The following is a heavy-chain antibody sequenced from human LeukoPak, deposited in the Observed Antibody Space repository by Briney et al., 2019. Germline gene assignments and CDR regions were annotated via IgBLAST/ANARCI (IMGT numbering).Heavy chain of an antibody. D-gene: IGHD2-2*01. V-gene: IGHV3-23*01. CDR1: GFTFSSYG. J-gene: IGHJ4*02. Sequence: GGTLRLSCAASGFTFSSYGMHWVRQAPGKGLEWVSGISGSGGSTYYADSVKGRFTISRDNSKNTLFLQMNSLRAEDTAIYYCAKDMVYCSSATYYGLDYWGQGTLVTVSS. CDR2: ISGSGGST. CDR3: AKDMVYCSSATYYGLDY.